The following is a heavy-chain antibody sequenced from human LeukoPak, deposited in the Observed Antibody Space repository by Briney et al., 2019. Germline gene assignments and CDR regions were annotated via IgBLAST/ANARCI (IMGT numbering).Heavy chain of an antibody. CDR3: GKEGGA. J-gene: IGHJ5*02. CDR1: GFRFSYFT. D-gene: IGHD3-16*01. CDR2: IGGRGGST. Sequence: GGSLRLSCAASGFRFSYFTMTWVRQAPGKGPEWVSAIGGRGGSTYYADSLGGRFTISRDNSKDMVYLQMNSLKVEDTATYYCGKEGGAWGQGTKVTVSS. V-gene: IGHV3-23*01.